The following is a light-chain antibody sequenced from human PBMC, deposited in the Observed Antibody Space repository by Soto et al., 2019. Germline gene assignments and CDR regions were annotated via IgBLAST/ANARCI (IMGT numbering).Light chain of an antibody. CDR3: QQSYITPPIT. V-gene: IGKV1-39*01. Sequence: DVKMTQSPSSLSALVGDRITITCRSSQSVSRYLHWYQHKPGKAPKLLINAASNLRSGVPSRFSGSGSGTDFTLTIDGLQPEDFAVYYCQQSYITPPITGGQGTRREIK. CDR2: AAS. J-gene: IGKJ5*01. CDR1: QSVSRY.